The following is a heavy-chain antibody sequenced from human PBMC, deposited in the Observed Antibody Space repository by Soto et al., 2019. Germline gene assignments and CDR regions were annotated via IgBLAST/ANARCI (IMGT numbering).Heavy chain of an antibody. Sequence: QVQLQESGPGLVKPSETLSLTCTVSGGSVSSGSYYWSWVRQPPGKGLEWIGYIYYSGSTNYNPSLKSRVTLSVDTAKNQFSLKLSSVTAADTAVYYCARGPAVTPVYHWGQGTLVTVSS. V-gene: IGHV4-61*01. CDR3: ARGPAVTPVYH. CDR1: GGSVSSGSYY. J-gene: IGHJ5*02. CDR2: IYYSGST. D-gene: IGHD4-17*01.